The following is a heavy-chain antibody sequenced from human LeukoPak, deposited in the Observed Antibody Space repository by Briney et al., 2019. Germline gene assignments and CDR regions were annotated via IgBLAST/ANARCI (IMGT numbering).Heavy chain of an antibody. V-gene: IGHV4-59*01. CDR2: IYYSGST. D-gene: IGHD6-19*01. J-gene: IGHJ4*02. CDR1: AGSISSYY. CDR3: ARRAYSSGWYYFDY. Sequence: SETLSLTCTVSAGSISSYYWSWIRQPPGKGLEWIGYIYYSGSTNYNPSLKSRVTISVDTSKNQFSLKLSSVTAADTAMYYCARRAYSSGWYYFDYWGQGTLVTVSS.